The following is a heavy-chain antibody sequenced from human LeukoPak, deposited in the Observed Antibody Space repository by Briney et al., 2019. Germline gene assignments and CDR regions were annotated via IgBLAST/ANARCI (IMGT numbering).Heavy chain of an antibody. CDR3: AREYYYYGMDV. J-gene: IGHJ6*02. CDR2: IYHSGST. CDR1: GGSISSGGYS. V-gene: IGHV4-30-2*01. Sequence: SETLSLTCAVSGGSISSGGYSWSWIRQPPGKGLEWIGYIYHSGSTYYNPSLKSRVTISVDRSKNQFSLKLSSVTAADTAVYYCAREYYYYGMDVLGQGTTVTVSS.